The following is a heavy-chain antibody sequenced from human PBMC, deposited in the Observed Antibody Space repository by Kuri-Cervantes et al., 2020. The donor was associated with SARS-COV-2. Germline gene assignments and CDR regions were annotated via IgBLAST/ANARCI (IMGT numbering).Heavy chain of an antibody. V-gene: IGHV3-23*01. Sequence: GESLKISCAASGFTFSSYAMSWVRQAPGKGLEWVSAISGSGGSTYYADSVKGRFTISRDNSKNTLYLQMNSLRAEDTAVYYCAKAWRGQWLASYCYYGMDVWGQGTTVTVSS. D-gene: IGHD6-19*01. CDR2: ISGSGGST. J-gene: IGHJ6*02. CDR3: AKAWRGQWLASYCYYGMDV. CDR1: GFTFSSYA.